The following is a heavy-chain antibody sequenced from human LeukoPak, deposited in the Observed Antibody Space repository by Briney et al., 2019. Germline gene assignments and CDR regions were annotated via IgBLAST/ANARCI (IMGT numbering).Heavy chain of an antibody. Sequence: SVKVSCKASGGTFSSYAVSWVRQAPGQGLEWMGRIIPILGIANYAQKFQGRVTITADKSTSTAYMELSSLRSEDTAVYYCAEGTYTIFGVVTFDYWGQGTLVTVSS. J-gene: IGHJ4*02. CDR2: IIPILGIA. D-gene: IGHD3-3*01. CDR1: GGTFSSYA. CDR3: AEGTYTIFGVVTFDY. V-gene: IGHV1-69*04.